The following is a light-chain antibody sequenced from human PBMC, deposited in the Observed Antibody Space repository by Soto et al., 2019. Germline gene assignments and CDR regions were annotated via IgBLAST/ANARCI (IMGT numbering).Light chain of an antibody. CDR2: DAS. Sequence: PGERATLSCRGSQSVSSYLAWYQKKPGQAPRLLIYDASNRATGIPARFSGSGPGTDLTLTISSLETEDFAVYYCQQRSNWPPITFGQGTRLEIK. V-gene: IGKV3-11*01. J-gene: IGKJ5*01. CDR3: QQRSNWPPIT. CDR1: QSVSSY.